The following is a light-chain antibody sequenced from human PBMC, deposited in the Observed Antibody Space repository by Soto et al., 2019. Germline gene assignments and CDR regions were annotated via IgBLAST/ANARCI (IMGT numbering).Light chain of an antibody. J-gene: IGLJ2*01. V-gene: IGLV2-14*01. CDR3: TSYTTTSTVV. CDR1: SSDIGGHNY. CDR2: EVS. Sequence: QSALTQPASVSGSPGQSITVSCTGTSSDIGGHNYVSWYQQHPGKVPKLIIYEVSNRPSGVSNRFSGSKSGNTASLTVSGLQAEDEADYYCTSYTTTSTVVFGGGTKLIVL.